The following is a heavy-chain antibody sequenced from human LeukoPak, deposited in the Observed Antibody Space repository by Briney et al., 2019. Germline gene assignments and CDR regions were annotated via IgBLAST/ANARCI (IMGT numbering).Heavy chain of an antibody. CDR1: GFTFSSYA. CDR3: ARETGWFGESHFDY. V-gene: IGHV3-30*01. D-gene: IGHD3-10*01. Sequence: PGGSLRLSCAASGFTFSSYAMHWVRQAPGKGLEWVAVISYDGSNKYYADSVKGRFTISRDNSKNTLYLQMNSLRAVDTAVYYCARETGWFGESHFDYWGQGTLVTVSS. J-gene: IGHJ4*02. CDR2: ISYDGSNK.